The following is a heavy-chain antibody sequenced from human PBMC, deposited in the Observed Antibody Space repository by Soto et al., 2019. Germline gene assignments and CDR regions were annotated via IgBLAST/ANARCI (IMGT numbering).Heavy chain of an antibody. CDR3: ARVEEHYGDYYGMDV. CDR2: IYHSGST. D-gene: IGHD4-17*01. V-gene: IGHV4-4*02. Sequence: QVQLQESGPGLVKPSGTLSLTCAVSGGSISSSNWWSWVRQPPGKGLEWIGEIYHSGSTNYNPSPTXRXTXXVDKSKNQFSLKLSSVTAADTAVYYCARVEEHYGDYYGMDVWGQGTTVTVSS. J-gene: IGHJ6*02. CDR1: GGSISSSNW.